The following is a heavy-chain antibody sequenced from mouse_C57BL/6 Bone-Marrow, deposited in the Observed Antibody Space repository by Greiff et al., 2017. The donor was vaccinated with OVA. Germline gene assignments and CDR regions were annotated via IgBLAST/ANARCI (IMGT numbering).Heavy chain of an antibody. CDR3: ARDGSIRGPIWYFDV. V-gene: IGHV5-16*01. Sequence: EVMLVESEGGLVQPGSSMKLSCTASGFTFSDYYMAWVRQVPEKGLEWVANINYDGSSTYYLDSLKSRFIISRDNAKNILYLQMSSLKSEDTVTYYCARDGSIRGPIWYFDVWGTGTTVTVSS. J-gene: IGHJ1*03. D-gene: IGHD3-1*01. CDR1: GFTFSDYY. CDR2: INYDGSST.